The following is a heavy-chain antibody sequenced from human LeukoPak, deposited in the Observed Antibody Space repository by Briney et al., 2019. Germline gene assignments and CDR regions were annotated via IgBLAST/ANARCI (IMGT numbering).Heavy chain of an antibody. V-gene: IGHV3-48*03. CDR3: ARDIGDYVWGSYHLRFDP. J-gene: IGHJ5*02. D-gene: IGHD3-16*02. Sequence: GGSLRLSCAASGFTFSSYEMNWVRQAPGKGLEWVSYISSSGSTIYYADSVKGRFTISRDNAKNSLYLQMNSLRAEDTGVYYCARDIGDYVWGSYHLRFDPWGQGTLVTVSS. CDR1: GFTFSSYE. CDR2: ISSSGSTI.